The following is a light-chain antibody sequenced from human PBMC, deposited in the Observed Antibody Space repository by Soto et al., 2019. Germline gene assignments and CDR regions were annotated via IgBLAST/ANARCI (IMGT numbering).Light chain of an antibody. CDR2: AAS. Sequence: ESVLTQSPGTLSLSPGERATLSCRASQSVTSSYLAWYQQKPGQAPRLLIYAASSRATGIPDRFSGSGSGTDFTLTISRLEPEDFAVYHCQQYGYSPTFGGGTKVDIK. CDR1: QSVTSSY. V-gene: IGKV3-20*01. CDR3: QQYGYSPT. J-gene: IGKJ4*01.